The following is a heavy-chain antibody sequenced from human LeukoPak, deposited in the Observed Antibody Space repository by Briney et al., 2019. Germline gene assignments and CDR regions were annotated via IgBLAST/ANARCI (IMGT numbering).Heavy chain of an antibody. CDR1: GFTFSSYA. V-gene: IGHV3-23*01. J-gene: IGHJ4*02. CDR3: AKATATMVPRNSPPDY. Sequence: PGGSLRLSCAASGFTFSSYAMSWVRQAPGKGLEWVSAISGSGGSTYYADSVKGRFTISRDNSESTLYLQMNSLRAEDTAVYYCAKATATMVPRNSPPDYWGQGTLVTVSS. CDR2: ISGSGGST. D-gene: IGHD3-10*01.